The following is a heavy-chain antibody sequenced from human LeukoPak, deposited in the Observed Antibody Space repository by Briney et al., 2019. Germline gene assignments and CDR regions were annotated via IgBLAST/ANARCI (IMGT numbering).Heavy chain of an antibody. CDR3: GRHHRGGYTDP. Sequence: KSSETLSLTCTVSGGSFSINNYYWTWIRQPPGKGLEWIGSIYYDGSTYYYPSLKSRITISADTSKKQFSLKLSSVTAADTAVYFCGRHHRGGYTDPWGQGILVTVSA. D-gene: IGHD2-15*01. CDR2: IYYDGST. CDR1: GGSFSINNYY. J-gene: IGHJ5*02. V-gene: IGHV4-39*01.